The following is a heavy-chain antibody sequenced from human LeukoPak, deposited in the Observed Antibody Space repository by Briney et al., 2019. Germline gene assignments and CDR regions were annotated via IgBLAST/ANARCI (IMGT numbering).Heavy chain of an antibody. J-gene: IGHJ4*02. D-gene: IGHD2-15*01. Sequence: GGSLRLSCAASGFTVSSNYMSWVRQAPGKGLEWVSVIYSGGSTYYADSVKGRFTISRDNSKNTLYLQMNSLRAEDTAVYYCARARCGSCYVLFWGQGTLVTVSS. V-gene: IGHV3-66*01. CDR3: ARARCGSCYVLF. CDR1: GFTVSSNY. CDR2: IYSGGST.